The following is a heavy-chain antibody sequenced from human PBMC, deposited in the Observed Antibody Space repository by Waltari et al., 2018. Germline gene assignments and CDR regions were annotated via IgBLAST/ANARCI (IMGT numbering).Heavy chain of an antibody. CDR1: GFTFSDDS. D-gene: IGHD2-21*02. Sequence: EVQLVESGGGLVQPGGSLILSCVASGFTFSDDSMNWVRQAPGEGLGLVYFIVRSGYHINCAAAVKGRFTISVDNARNSVYLQMNSLRAEDTAVYYCARDAGGDYTPLDSWGQGTLVTVSS. CDR2: IVRSGYHI. V-gene: IGHV3-48*04. J-gene: IGHJ4*02. CDR3: ARDAGGDYTPLDS.